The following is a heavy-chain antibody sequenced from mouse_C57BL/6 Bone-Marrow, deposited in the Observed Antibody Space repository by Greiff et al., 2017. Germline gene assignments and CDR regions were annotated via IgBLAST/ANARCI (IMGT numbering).Heavy chain of an antibody. D-gene: IGHD1-1*01. CDR1: GFTFSSYG. CDR3: ARHPLITTVVAAPDG. J-gene: IGHJ2*01. Sequence: EVKLMESGGDLVKPGGSLKLSCAASGFTFSSYGMSWVRQTPDKRLEWVATISSGGSYTYYPDSVKGRFTISRDNAKNPLYLQMSILKSEDTAMYYCARHPLITTVVAAPDGWGQGTTLTVSS. V-gene: IGHV5-6*01. CDR2: ISSGGSYT.